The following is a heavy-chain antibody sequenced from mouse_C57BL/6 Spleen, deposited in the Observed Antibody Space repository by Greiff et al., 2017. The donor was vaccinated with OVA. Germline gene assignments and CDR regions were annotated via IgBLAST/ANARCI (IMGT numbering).Heavy chain of an antibody. V-gene: IGHV1-81*01. D-gene: IGHD2-3*01. CDR3: ARNDGYYEYYFDY. Sequence: QVQLKQSGAELARPGASVKLSCKASGYTFTSYGISWVKQRTGQGLEWIGELYPRSGNTYYNEKFKGKATLTADKSSSPAYMELRSPTSEDSAVYFCARNDGYYEYYFDYWGQGTTLTVSS. J-gene: IGHJ2*01. CDR2: LYPRSGNT. CDR1: GYTFTSYG.